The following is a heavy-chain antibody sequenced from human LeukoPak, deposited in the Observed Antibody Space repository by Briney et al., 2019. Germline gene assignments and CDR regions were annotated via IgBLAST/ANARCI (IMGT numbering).Heavy chain of an antibody. V-gene: IGHV1-69*13. D-gene: IGHD3-10*01. J-gene: IGHJ4*02. CDR2: IIPIFGTA. Sequence: GASVKVSCKASGGTFSSYAISWVRQAPGQGLEWMGGIIPIFGTANYAQKFQGRVTITADESTSTAYMELSSLRSEDTAVYYCARDLGRFGGSERYYFDYWGQGTLVTVSS. CDR3: ARDLGRFGGSERYYFDY. CDR1: GGTFSSYA.